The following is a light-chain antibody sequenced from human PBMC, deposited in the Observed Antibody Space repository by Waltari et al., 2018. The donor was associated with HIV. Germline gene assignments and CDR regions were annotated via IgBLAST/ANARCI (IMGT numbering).Light chain of an antibody. CDR3: AAWDDSLSGPV. Sequence: QSILTQPPSTSGTPGQRVTISCSCSGSNIGRNSVSWYQLLLGTAPKLLIYRNNQRPSGVPDRFSGSKSATSASLAIGGLRSEDEADYYCAAWDDSLSGPVFGGGTKLTVL. J-gene: IGLJ3*02. CDR1: GSNIGRNS. V-gene: IGLV1-47*01. CDR2: RNN.